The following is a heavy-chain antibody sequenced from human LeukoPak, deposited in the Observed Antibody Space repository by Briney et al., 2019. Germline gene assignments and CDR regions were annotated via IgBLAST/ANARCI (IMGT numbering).Heavy chain of an antibody. CDR2: INPNSGGT. CDR1: GYTFICYY. CDR3: ARASVAAVGDY. V-gene: IGHV1-2*02. D-gene: IGHD2-15*01. Sequence: ASVKVSFKASGYTFICYYIHSLRQAPGQGRDWMGLINPNSGGTNSAKKCQGRVSMNRDTSISTAYMELSRLRTDDTAVYYCARASVAAVGDYWGQGTLVTVSS. J-gene: IGHJ4*02.